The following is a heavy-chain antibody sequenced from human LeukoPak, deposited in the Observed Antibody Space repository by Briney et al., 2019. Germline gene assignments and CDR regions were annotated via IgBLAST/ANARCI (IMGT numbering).Heavy chain of an antibody. D-gene: IGHD4-17*01. J-gene: IGHJ4*02. Sequence: ASVKVSCKASVYTFTSYYMHWVRQAPAKGLEWMRIINPSGGSTSYAQKFQGRVTMTRDTSTSTVYMELSSLRSEDTAVYYCARDTAVTTEIGPYYFDYWGQGTLVTVSS. CDR3: ARDTAVTTEIGPYYFDY. CDR2: INPSGGST. V-gene: IGHV1-46*01. CDR1: VYTFTSYY.